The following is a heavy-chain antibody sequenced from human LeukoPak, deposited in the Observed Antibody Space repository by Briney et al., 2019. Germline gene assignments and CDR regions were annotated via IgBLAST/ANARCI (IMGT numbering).Heavy chain of an antibody. D-gene: IGHD5-24*01. CDR1: GFTFTNHW. CDR3: ARDGVRDGLYFDY. Sequence: GGSLRLSCVASGFTFTNHWMSWVRQAPGKGLEWVANIREDGGHKNYVDSVKGRFTISRDNAKNSLYLQMNSLRAEDTAVYYCARDGVRDGLYFDYWGQGTPVTVSS. J-gene: IGHJ4*02. CDR2: IREDGGHK. V-gene: IGHV3-7*01.